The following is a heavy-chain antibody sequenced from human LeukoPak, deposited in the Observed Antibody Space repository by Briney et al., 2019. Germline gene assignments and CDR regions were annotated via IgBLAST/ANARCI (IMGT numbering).Heavy chain of an antibody. CDR3: ARAPGGSGWFDYYYYGMDV. J-gene: IGHJ6*02. CDR2: INPNSGGT. Sequence: ASVTVSCTASGYTFTGYYMHWVRQAPGQGLEWMGWINPNSGGTNYAQKFQGWVTMTRDTSISTAYMELSRLRSDDTAVYYCARAPGGSGWFDYYYYGMDVWGQGTTVTVSS. D-gene: IGHD6-19*01. CDR1: GYTFTGYY. V-gene: IGHV1-2*04.